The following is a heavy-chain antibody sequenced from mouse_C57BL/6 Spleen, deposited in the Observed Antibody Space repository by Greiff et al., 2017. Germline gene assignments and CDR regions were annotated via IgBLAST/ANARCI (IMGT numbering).Heavy chain of an antibody. CDR1: GFNIKDYY. Sequence: VQLQQSGAELVKPGASVKLSCTASGFNIKDYYMHWVKQRTEQGLEWIGRIDPEDGETKYAPKLQGKATITADTSSNTAYLQLSSLTSEDTAVYYCARCGSRGNWFAYWGQGTLVTVSA. CDR2: IDPEDGET. J-gene: IGHJ3*01. D-gene: IGHD1-1*01. CDR3: ARCGSRGNWFAY. V-gene: IGHV14-2*01.